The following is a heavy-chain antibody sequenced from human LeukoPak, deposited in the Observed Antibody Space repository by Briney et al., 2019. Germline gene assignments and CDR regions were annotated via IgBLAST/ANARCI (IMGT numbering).Heavy chain of an antibody. J-gene: IGHJ5*02. CDR1: GGSISTSSYY. CDR3: ARHGSGAAYWFDP. CDR2: IYYSGST. V-gene: IGHV4-39*01. Sequence: KPSETLSLTCTVSGGSISTSSYYWGWIRQPPGKGLEWIASIYYSGSTYYNPSLKSRVTISVDTSKNQFSLRLTSVTAADTALYYCARHGSGAAYWFDPWGQGTLVTVSS. D-gene: IGHD6-13*01.